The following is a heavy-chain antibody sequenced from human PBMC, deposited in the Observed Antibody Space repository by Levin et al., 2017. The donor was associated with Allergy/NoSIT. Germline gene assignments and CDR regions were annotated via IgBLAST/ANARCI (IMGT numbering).Heavy chain of an antibody. CDR1: GFTFSSYA. D-gene: IGHD5-18*01. CDR2: ISGSGGST. Sequence: LSLTCAASGFTFSSYAMTWVRQAPGKGLEWVSAISGSGGSTYYADSVKGRFTISRDNSKDTLYLQMNSVRAEDMAVYYCAKEYSYGYDQYYYYGMDVWGQGTTVTVSS. CDR3: AKEYSYGYDQYYYYGMDV. J-gene: IGHJ6*02. V-gene: IGHV3-23*01.